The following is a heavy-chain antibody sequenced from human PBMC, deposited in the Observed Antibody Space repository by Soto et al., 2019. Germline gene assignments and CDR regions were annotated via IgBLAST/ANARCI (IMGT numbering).Heavy chain of an antibody. J-gene: IGHJ6*02. CDR3: AWQEQLSHYSYAMDL. CDR1: GYRFTTYC. D-gene: IGHD1-1*01. V-gene: IGHV5-51*01. CDR2: SHPGHSDT. Sequence: GESLKISCKVSGYRFTTYCIAWVRQMPGKSLEGMGISHPGHSDTRCSPSFQGQVTISDDKPVGTAFMEWSRLKASDTATYYCAWQEQLSHYSYAMDLWGRGPPVTVSS.